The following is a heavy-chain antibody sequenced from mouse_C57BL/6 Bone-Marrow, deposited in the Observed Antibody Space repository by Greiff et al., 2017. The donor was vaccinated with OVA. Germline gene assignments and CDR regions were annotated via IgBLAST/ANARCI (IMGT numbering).Heavy chain of an antibody. CDR1: GYTFTSYW. V-gene: IGHV1-61*01. CDR3: ARDSSGYGY. CDR2: IYPSDSET. D-gene: IGHD3-2*02. J-gene: IGHJ2*01. Sequence: QVQLQQPGAELVRPGSSVKLSCKASGYTFTSYWMDWVKQRPGQGLEWIGNIYPSDSETHYNHKFKDKATLTVDKSSSTAYMQLSSLTAEDSAVYYCARDSSGYGYWGQGTTLTVSS.